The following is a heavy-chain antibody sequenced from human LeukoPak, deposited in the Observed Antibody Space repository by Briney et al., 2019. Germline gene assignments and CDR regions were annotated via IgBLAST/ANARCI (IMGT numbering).Heavy chain of an antibody. D-gene: IGHD3-9*01. Sequence: GGSLRLSCAASGFTFSNYWMHWVRQAPGKGLEWVSAISGSGGSTYYADSVKGRFTISRDNSKNTLYLQMNSLRAEDTAVYYCAKDQNTAKYFDWFVYFDYWGQGTLVTVSS. CDR1: GFTFSNYW. CDR2: ISGSGGST. J-gene: IGHJ4*02. V-gene: IGHV3-23*01. CDR3: AKDQNTAKYFDWFVYFDY.